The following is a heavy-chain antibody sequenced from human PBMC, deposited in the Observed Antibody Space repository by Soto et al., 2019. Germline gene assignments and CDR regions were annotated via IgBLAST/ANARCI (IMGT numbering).Heavy chain of an antibody. Sequence: SQSRSRTCAVSGDSVSSNSAAWNWNKQSPSRGLEWLGRTYYRSKWYNDYAVSVKSRITINPDTSKNQFSLQLNSVTPEDTAVYYCARVALDAFDIWGQGTMVTVSS. CDR3: ARVALDAFDI. V-gene: IGHV6-1*01. CDR1: GDSVSSNSAA. CDR2: TYYRSKWYN. J-gene: IGHJ3*02.